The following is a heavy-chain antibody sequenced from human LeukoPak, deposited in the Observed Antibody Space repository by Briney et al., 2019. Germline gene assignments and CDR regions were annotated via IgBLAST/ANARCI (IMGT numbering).Heavy chain of an antibody. CDR3: ARAHCSSTSCYIVDP. CDR2: ISGYNGNT. J-gene: IGHJ5*02. V-gene: IGHV1-18*01. D-gene: IGHD2-2*02. Sequence: ASVKVSCKASGYTFSNYGISWVRQAPGQGLEWMGWISGYNGNTNYAQKFQGRVTMTTDTSTSTAYMELRSLRSDDTAVYYCARAHCSSTSCYIVDPWGQGTLVTVSS. CDR1: GYTFSNYG.